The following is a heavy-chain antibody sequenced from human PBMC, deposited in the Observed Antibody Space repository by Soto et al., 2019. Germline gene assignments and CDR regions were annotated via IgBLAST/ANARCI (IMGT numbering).Heavy chain of an antibody. CDR2: IIPIFGTA. CDR3: AGRRDPAAGSGSYSGFDY. Sequence: SVKVSCKASGGTFSSYAISWVRQAPGQGLEWMGGIIPIFGTANYAQKFQGRVTITADESTSTAYMELSSLRSEDTAVYYCAGRRDPAAGSGSYSGFDYWGQGTLVTVSS. D-gene: IGHD3-10*01. J-gene: IGHJ4*02. CDR1: GGTFSSYA. V-gene: IGHV1-69*13.